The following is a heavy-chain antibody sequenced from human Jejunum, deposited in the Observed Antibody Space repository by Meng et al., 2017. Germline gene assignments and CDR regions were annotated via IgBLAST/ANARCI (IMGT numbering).Heavy chain of an antibody. J-gene: IGHJ4*02. CDR1: GYTFTVYY. D-gene: IGHD4-17*01. CDR3: ARVWDSGDYAPRHPDY. CDR2: IKPYNGGT. V-gene: IGHV1-2*06. Sequence: VSVKVSCKASGYTFTVYYMHWVRQAPGLGLEWMGRIKPYNGGTNYAQKFQGRATMTRDTSISTAYMELSRLRSDDTAVYYCARVWDSGDYAPRHPDYWGQGTLVTVSS.